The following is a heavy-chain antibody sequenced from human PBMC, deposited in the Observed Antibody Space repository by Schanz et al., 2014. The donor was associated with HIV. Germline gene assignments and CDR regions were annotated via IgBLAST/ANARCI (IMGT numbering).Heavy chain of an antibody. Sequence: EVQLLESGGGVVQPGGSLRLSCAASGFTFSTFAMNWVRQAPGKGLEWVSSISWNSGSRGYADSVKGRFTISRDNDNDSLYLQMNSLRVEDTALYYCVKDSGTLVSGARWFDPWGQGTQVTVSS. CDR2: ISWNSGSR. V-gene: IGHV3-9*01. D-gene: IGHD6-19*01. J-gene: IGHJ5*02. CDR1: GFTFSTFA. CDR3: VKDSGTLVSGARWFDP.